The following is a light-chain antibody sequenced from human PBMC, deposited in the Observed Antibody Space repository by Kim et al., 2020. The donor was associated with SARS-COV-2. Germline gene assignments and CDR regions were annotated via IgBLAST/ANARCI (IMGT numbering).Light chain of an antibody. CDR3: QQDYNLPMYT. Sequence: PGKRVTLACRANQIVSSSYLTWYQQKPGQAPRLLIYGASTRATGIPARFSGSGSGTDFTLTISSLQPEDFAVYYCQQDYNLPMYTFGQGTKLEI. J-gene: IGKJ2*01. CDR1: QIVSSSY. V-gene: IGKV3D-7*01. CDR2: GAS.